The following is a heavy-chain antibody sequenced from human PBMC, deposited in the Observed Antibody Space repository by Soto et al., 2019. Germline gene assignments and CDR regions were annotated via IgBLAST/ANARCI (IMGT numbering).Heavy chain of an antibody. CDR3: ARSVDSTPGPPVPEEYYYYYYGMDV. J-gene: IGHJ6*02. CDR1: GGTFSSYA. V-gene: IGHV1-69*13. D-gene: IGHD5-12*01. Sequence: ASVKVSCKASGGTFSSYAISWVRQAPGQGLEWMGGIIPIFGTANYAQKFQGRVTITADESTSTAYMELSSLRSEDTAVYYCARSVDSTPGPPVPEEYYYYYYGMDVWGQGTTVTVSS. CDR2: IIPIFGTA.